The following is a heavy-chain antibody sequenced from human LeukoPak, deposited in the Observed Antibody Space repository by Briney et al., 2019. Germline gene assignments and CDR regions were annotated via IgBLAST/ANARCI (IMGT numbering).Heavy chain of an antibody. CDR2: IIPIFGTA. CDR1: GGTFSSYA. V-gene: IGHV1-69*06. CDR3: AHKEYITIFGVVEFWFDP. J-gene: IGHJ5*02. D-gene: IGHD3-3*01. Sequence: VASVKVSCKASGGTFSSYAISWVRQALGQGLEWMGGIIPIFGTANYAQKFQGRVTITADKSTSTAYMELSSLRSEDTAVYYCAHKEYITIFGVVEFWFDPWGQGTLVTVSS.